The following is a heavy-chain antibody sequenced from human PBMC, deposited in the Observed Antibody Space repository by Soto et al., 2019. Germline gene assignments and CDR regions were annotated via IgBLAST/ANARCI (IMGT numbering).Heavy chain of an antibody. Sequence: QVQLVQSGAEVKKPGASVKLSCRTSGYTFTHYYIHWVRQAPGQGLEWLAIINPASGSTNYAQDFQGRVTLPMATSTTTVYRELSGLSGEDTAIFYCARDLAGGAYWGQGTLVTVSS. D-gene: IGHD3-10*01. V-gene: IGHV1-46*01. CDR2: INPASGST. CDR3: ARDLAGGAY. J-gene: IGHJ4*02. CDR1: GYTFTHYY.